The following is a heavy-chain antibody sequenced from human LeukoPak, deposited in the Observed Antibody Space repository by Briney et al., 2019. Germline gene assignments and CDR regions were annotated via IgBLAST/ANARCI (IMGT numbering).Heavy chain of an antibody. D-gene: IGHD2-2*01. Sequence: GESLKISCKGSGYSFANYWIGWVRQAPGKGLEWVAVIWYDGSNKYYADSVKGRFTISRDDSKNTLYLQMNSLRAEDTAVYYCAREGRYCSSTSCYVGFFDYWGQGTLVTVSS. CDR1: GYSFANYW. V-gene: IGHV3-33*01. CDR2: IWYDGSNK. J-gene: IGHJ4*02. CDR3: AREGRYCSSTSCYVGFFDY.